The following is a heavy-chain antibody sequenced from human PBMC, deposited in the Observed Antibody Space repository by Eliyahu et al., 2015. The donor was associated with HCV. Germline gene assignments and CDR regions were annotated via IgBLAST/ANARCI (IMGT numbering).Heavy chain of an antibody. D-gene: IGHD2-2*03. J-gene: IGHJ6*02. Sequence: EVQLVESGGGLVKPGGSLRLSCAASGXTXXNXNMNWVXQAPGKGLEWVSFITXXSSSIYYSDSVKGRFTISRDNAKNSLYLQMNSLRAEDTAVYYCAREDGYCSGTTGDRCYEPGPYYYPYGMDVWGQGTTLIVSS. CDR3: AREDGYCSGTTGDRCYEPGPYYYPYGMDV. CDR2: ITXXSSSI. V-gene: IGHV3-21*01. CDR1: GXTXXNXN.